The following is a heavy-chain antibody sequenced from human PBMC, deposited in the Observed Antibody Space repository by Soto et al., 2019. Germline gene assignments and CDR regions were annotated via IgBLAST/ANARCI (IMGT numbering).Heavy chain of an antibody. J-gene: IGHJ4*02. CDR3: ARHVTMVRGWDY. D-gene: IGHD3-10*01. V-gene: IGHV4-59*08. Sequence: SETLSLTCTVSGGSISSYYWSWIRQPPGKGLEWIGYIYYSGSTSYNPSLKSRVTISVDTPKNQSSLKLSSVTAADTAVYYCARHVTMVRGWDYWGQGTLVTVSS. CDR2: IYYSGST. CDR1: GGSISSYY.